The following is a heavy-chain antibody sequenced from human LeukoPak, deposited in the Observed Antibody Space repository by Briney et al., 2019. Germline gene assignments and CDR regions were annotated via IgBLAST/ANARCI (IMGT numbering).Heavy chain of an antibody. D-gene: IGHD3-10*02. CDR1: GFTLSNFA. CDR2: ISTNGSRT. J-gene: IGHJ6*04. V-gene: IGHV3-64*04. CDR3: AELGITMIGGV. Sequence: GGSLRLSCTASGFTLSNFAMHWVRQSPDKGLQYVSAISTNGSRTFYADSVKGRFIISRDNAKNSLYLQMNSLRAEDTAVYYCAELGITMIGGVWGKGTTVTISS.